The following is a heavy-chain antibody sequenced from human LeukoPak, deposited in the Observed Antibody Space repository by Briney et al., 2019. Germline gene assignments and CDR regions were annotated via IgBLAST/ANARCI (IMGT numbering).Heavy chain of an antibody. CDR2: INHSGST. CDR3: ARGLRVVVIRKGQLDAFDI. D-gene: IGHD3-22*01. Sequence: SETLSLTCTVSGGSISSYYWSWIRQPPGKGLEWIGEINHSGSTNYNPSLKSRVTISVDTSKNQFSLKLSSVTAADTAVYYCARGLRVVVIRKGQLDAFDIWGQGTMVTVSS. CDR1: GGSISSYY. J-gene: IGHJ3*02. V-gene: IGHV4-34*01.